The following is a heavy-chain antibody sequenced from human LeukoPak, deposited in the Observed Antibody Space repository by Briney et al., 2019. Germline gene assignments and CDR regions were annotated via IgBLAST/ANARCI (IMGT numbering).Heavy chain of an antibody. Sequence: PGGSLRLSCAASGFTVSSNFMSWVRQAPGKGLEWVSVVYSGGTTYYADSVKGRFTISRDNSKNTLYLQMNSLRVEDTAMYYCARGPRSSVVVTAFFGYWGQGTLVTVSS. V-gene: IGHV3-53*01. CDR3: ARGPRSSVVVTAFFGY. CDR1: GFTVSSNF. J-gene: IGHJ4*02. CDR2: VYSGGTT. D-gene: IGHD2-21*02.